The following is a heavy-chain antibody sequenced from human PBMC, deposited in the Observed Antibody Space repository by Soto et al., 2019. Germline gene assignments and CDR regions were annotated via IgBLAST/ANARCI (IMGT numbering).Heavy chain of an antibody. CDR1: GYTFSGHF. Sequence: GASVKVSCKTSGYTFSGHFIHWVRQAPGQGLEWMGWINPNSGGTNYAQKFQGWVTMTRDTSISTAYMELSRLRSDDTAVYYCARDRPLDDILTGYDRYYYGMDVWGQGTTVTVSS. CDR2: INPNSGGT. J-gene: IGHJ6*02. V-gene: IGHV1-2*04. D-gene: IGHD3-9*01. CDR3: ARDRPLDDILTGYDRYYYGMDV.